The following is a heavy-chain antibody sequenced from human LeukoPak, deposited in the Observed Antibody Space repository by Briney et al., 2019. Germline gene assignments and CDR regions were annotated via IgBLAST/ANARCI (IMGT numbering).Heavy chain of an antibody. Sequence: SETLSLTCTVSGGSISSYYWSWIRQPPGKGLEWIGYIYYSGSTNYNPSLKSRVTISVDTSKNQFSLKLSSVTAADTAVYYCAREWRYCSSTSCRLFDYWGQGTLVTVSS. D-gene: IGHD2-2*01. V-gene: IGHV4-59*12. J-gene: IGHJ4*02. CDR2: IYYSGST. CDR1: GGSISSYY. CDR3: AREWRYCSSTSCRLFDY.